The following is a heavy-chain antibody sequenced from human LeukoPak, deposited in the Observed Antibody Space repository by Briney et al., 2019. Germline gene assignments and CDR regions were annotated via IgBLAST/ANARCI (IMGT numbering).Heavy chain of an antibody. CDR2: ISSSSSSYI. D-gene: IGHD6-13*01. V-gene: IGHV3-21*01. J-gene: IGHJ4*02. CDR3: ARGYSSSWYYFDY. Sequence: GGSLRLSCAASGFTFSSYSMNWVRQAPGKGLEWVSSISSSSSSYIYYADSVKGRFTISRDNAKNSLYLQMNSLRAEDTAVYYCARGYSSSWYYFDYWGQGTLVTVSS. CDR1: GFTFSSYS.